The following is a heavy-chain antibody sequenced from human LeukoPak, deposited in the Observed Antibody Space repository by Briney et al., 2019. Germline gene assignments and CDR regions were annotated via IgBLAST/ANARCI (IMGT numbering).Heavy chain of an antibody. J-gene: IGHJ3*02. Sequence: GGSLRLSCAASGFTFSTYTIHWVRQAPGKGLEWVAVISNDGHFKYYADSVKGRFTISRDNSKSTLFLQMNSLTIEDTAVYYCARETRLPHNDILINRRAFDIWGQGTILTVSP. CDR2: ISNDGHFK. CDR3: ARETRLPHNDILINRRAFDI. D-gene: IGHD3-9*01. CDR1: GFTFSTYT. V-gene: IGHV3-30-3*01.